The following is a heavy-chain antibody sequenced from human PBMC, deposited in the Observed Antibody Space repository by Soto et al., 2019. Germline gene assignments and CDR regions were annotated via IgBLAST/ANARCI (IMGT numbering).Heavy chain of an antibody. V-gene: IGHV3-30*03. D-gene: IGHD3-16*01. Sequence: QIQLVESGGGVVQPGGPLILSCSGSRFTFGFFGMHWVRQAPGKGLEWVAHISSDGSNQDYIDSVKDRFTLTRDNSNNTGYLQMNTPREEDKALYHCARGNLRFDFYSCGRGTLVTVS. CDR1: RFTFGFFG. CDR3: ARGNLRFDFYS. J-gene: IGHJ4*02. CDR2: ISSDGSNQ.